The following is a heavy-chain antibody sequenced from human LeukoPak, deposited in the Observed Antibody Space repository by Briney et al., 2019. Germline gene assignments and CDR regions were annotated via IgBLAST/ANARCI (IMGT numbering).Heavy chain of an antibody. V-gene: IGHV4-59*08. J-gene: IGHJ4*02. CDR1: GGSISSYY. CDR2: IYYSGST. CDR3: ARQGISGIAVAGPYYFDY. D-gene: IGHD6-19*01. Sequence: SETLSLTCTVSGGSISSYYWSWIRQPPGKGLEWIGYIYYSGSTNYNPSLKSRVTISVDTSKNQFSLKLSSVTAADTAVYYCARQGISGIAVAGPYYFDYWGQGTLVTVSS.